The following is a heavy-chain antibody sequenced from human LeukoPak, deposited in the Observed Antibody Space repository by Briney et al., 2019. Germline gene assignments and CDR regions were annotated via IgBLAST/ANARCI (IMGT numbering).Heavy chain of an antibody. Sequence: PGGSLRLSCAASGFTFDDYGMNWVRQAPGKGLEWVSVIYSGGSANYIDSVKGRFTISRDNAKNTLYLQMNSLRAEDTAVYYCARSDWFDPWGQGTLVTVSS. J-gene: IGHJ5*02. CDR2: IYSGGSA. CDR3: ARSDWFDP. V-gene: IGHV3-66*01. CDR1: GFTFDDYG.